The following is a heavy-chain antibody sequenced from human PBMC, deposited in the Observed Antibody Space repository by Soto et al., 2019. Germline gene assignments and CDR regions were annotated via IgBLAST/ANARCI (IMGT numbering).Heavy chain of an antibody. CDR2: IYYSGST. J-gene: IGHJ3*02. Sequence: SETLSLTCTVSGGSISSYYWSWIRQPPGKGLEWIGYIYYSGSTNYNPSLKSRVTISVDTSKNQFSLKLSSVTAADTAVYYCARDRGDYGGNSDAHDAFDIWGQGTMVTVSS. CDR1: GGSISSYY. CDR3: ARDRGDYGGNSDAHDAFDI. D-gene: IGHD4-17*01. V-gene: IGHV4-59*01.